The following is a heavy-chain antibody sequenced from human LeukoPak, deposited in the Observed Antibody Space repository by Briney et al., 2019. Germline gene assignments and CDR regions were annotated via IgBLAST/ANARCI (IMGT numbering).Heavy chain of an antibody. Sequence: GRSLRLSCAASGFTFSIYAMNWVRQAPGKGLEWVSLIIGNGRTIDYADSVKGRFTISRDNSKNTLYLQMNSLRPEDTAVYYCAKDLTPDGLYELDFWGQGTQVTVSS. CDR3: AKDLTPDGLYELDF. J-gene: IGHJ4*02. D-gene: IGHD5/OR15-5a*01. CDR2: IIGNGRTI. V-gene: IGHV3-23*01. CDR1: GFTFSIYA.